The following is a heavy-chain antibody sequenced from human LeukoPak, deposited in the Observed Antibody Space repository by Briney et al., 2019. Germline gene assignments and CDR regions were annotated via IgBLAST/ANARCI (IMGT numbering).Heavy chain of an antibody. V-gene: IGHV3-23*01. CDR2: ISGSGGST. D-gene: IGHD6-19*01. J-gene: IGHJ4*02. CDR3: AKDLGYSSALDY. CDR1: GFTFSSYG. Sequence: PGGSLRLSCAASGFTFSSYGMSWVRQAPGKGLEWVSAISGSGGSTYYADSVKGRFTISRDNSKNTLYLQMNSLRAEDTAVYYCAKDLGYSSALDYWGQGTLVTVSS.